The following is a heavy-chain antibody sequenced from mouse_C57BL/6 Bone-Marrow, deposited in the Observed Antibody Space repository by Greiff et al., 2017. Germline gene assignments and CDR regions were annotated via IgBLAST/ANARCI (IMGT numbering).Heavy chain of an antibody. CDR2: IYPGSGST. Sequence: VQLQQPGAELVKPGASVKMSCKASGYTFTSYWITWVKQRPGQGLEWIGDIYPGSGSTNYNEKFKSKATLTVDTSSSTAYMQLSSLTSEDSAVYYCARESLYYYGSSGYAMDYWGQGTSVTVSS. D-gene: IGHD1-1*01. J-gene: IGHJ4*01. V-gene: IGHV1-55*01. CDR3: ARESLYYYGSSGYAMDY. CDR1: GYTFTSYW.